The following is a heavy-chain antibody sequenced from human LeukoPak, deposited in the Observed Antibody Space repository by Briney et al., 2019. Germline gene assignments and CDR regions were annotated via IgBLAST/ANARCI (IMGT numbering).Heavy chain of an antibody. CDR3: AGSTGYCSGGSCYSMGYYYYYMDV. D-gene: IGHD2-15*01. Sequence: PSETLSLTCTVSGGSITNYYWSWIRQPPGKGLEWIGYTYYSGTTNYNPSLKSRVTISVDTSKNQFSLNLNSVTAADTAVYYCAGSTGYCSGGSCYSMGYYYYYMDVWGKGTTVTVSS. CDR1: GGSITNYY. J-gene: IGHJ6*03. CDR2: TYYSGTT. V-gene: IGHV4-59*01.